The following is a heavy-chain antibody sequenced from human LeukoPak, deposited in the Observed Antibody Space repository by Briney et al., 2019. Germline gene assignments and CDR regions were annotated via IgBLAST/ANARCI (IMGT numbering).Heavy chain of an antibody. CDR2: IHRDGST. J-gene: IGHJ3*02. V-gene: IGHV3-53*01. D-gene: IGHD3-9*01. Sequence: PGGSLRLSCAASGFTVIGNYMNWVRQAPGKGLEWVSIIHRDGSTYYSDSVKSRFTISRDYSKNTLFLHMSSLRADDTAVYYCARDPRASTVTGYLWAFDIWGQGTMVSVSS. CDR1: GFTVIGNY. CDR3: ARDPRASTVTGYLWAFDI.